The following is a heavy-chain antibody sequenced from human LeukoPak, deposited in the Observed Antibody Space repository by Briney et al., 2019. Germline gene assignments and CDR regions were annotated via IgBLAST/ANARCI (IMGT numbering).Heavy chain of an antibody. V-gene: IGHV4-4*07. J-gene: IGHJ4*02. Sequence: PSETLSLTCTVSGGSTSSYYWSWIRQPAGKGLQWIGRIYTSGSTNCNPSLKSRVTMSVDTSKNQFSLKLSSVTAADTAVYYCARVAGMYSSSWYYFDYWGQGTLVTVSS. CDR2: IYTSGST. D-gene: IGHD6-13*01. CDR1: GGSTSSYY. CDR3: ARVAGMYSSSWYYFDY.